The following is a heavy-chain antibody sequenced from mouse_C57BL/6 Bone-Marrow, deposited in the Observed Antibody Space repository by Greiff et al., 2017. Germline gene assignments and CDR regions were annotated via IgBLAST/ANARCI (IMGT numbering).Heavy chain of an antibody. CDR2: IDPSDSYT. V-gene: IGHV1-69*01. D-gene: IGHD3-2*02. J-gene: IGHJ4*01. Sequence: QVQLQQPGAELVMPGASVKLSCKASGYTFTSYWMYWVKQRPGQGLEWIGEIDPSDSYTNYNQKFKGKSTLTVDKSSSTAYMQLSSLTSEDSAVYYCAREVSSGYYAMDYWGQGTSVTVSS. CDR3: AREVSSGYYAMDY. CDR1: GYTFTSYW.